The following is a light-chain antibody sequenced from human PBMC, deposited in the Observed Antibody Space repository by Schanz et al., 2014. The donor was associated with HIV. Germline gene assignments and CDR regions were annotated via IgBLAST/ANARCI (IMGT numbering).Light chain of an antibody. CDR3: SSYTSSITLV. CDR1: SSDIGDYNH. Sequence: QSALTQPASVSGSPGQSITISCAGTSSDIGDYNHVSRYQQQPGKVPKLMIYDVNNRPSGISDRFSGSKSGNTASLTISGLQAEDEADYYCSSYTSSITLVFGGGTKVTVL. V-gene: IGLV2-14*03. J-gene: IGLJ2*01. CDR2: DVN.